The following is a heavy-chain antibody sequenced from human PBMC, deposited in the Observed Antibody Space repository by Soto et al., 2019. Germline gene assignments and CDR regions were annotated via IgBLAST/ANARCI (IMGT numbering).Heavy chain of an antibody. CDR1: GYSFTSYL. CDR2: IDPSDSYT. CDR3: ASLPIAARPYYYYYGMDG. Sequence: GESLKISCKGSGYSFTSYLISWVRQMPGKGLAWMGRIDPSDSYTNYSPSFQGHVTISADKSISTAYLQWSSLKASDTAMYYCASLPIAARPYYYYYGMDGGGQGTTFTLCS. D-gene: IGHD6-6*01. V-gene: IGHV5-10-1*01. J-gene: IGHJ6*01.